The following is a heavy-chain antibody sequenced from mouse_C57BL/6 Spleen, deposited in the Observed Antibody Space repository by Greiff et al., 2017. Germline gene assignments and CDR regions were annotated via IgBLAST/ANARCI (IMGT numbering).Heavy chain of an antibody. J-gene: IGHJ2*01. D-gene: IGHD1-1*01. CDR1: GYTFTSYW. V-gene: IGHV1-59*01. CDR3: ARLYYGSSYRYFDY. Sequence: QVHVKQPGAELVRPGTSVKLSCKASGYTFTSYWMHWVKQRPGQGLEWIGVIDPSDSYTNYNQKFKGKATLTVDTSSSTAYMQLSSLTSEDSAVYYCARLYYGSSYRYFDYWGQGTTLTVSS. CDR2: IDPSDSYT.